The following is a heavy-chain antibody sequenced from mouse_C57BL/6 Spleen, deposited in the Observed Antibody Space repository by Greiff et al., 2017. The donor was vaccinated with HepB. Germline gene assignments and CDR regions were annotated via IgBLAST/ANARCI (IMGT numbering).Heavy chain of an antibody. CDR3: ARGRNLITTVVAEAMDY. CDR2: IDPNSGGT. CDR1: GYTFTSYW. J-gene: IGHJ4*01. Sequence: QVQLQQPGAELVKPGASVKLSCKASGYTFTSYWMHWVKQRPGRGLEWIGRIDPNSGGTKYNEKFKSKATLTVDKPSSTAYMQLSSLTSEDSAVYYCARGRNLITTVVAEAMDYWGQGTSVTVSS. V-gene: IGHV1-72*01. D-gene: IGHD1-1*01.